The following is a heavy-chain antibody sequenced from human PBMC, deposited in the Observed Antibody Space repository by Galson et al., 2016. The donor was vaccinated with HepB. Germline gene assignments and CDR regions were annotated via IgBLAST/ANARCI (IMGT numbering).Heavy chain of an antibody. CDR3: ARGVGQYRISLSRGPAYYYYGMDV. J-gene: IGHJ6*02. CDR2: TYYRSKWYN. D-gene: IGHD2-15*01. Sequence: CAISGDSVSSNSAAWNWIRQSPSRGLEWLGRTYYRSKWYNDYAVSVKSRITINPDTSKNQFSLQLNSVTPEDTAVYYCARGVGQYRISLSRGPAYYYYGMDVWGQGTTVTVSS. CDR1: GDSVSSNSAA. V-gene: IGHV6-1*01.